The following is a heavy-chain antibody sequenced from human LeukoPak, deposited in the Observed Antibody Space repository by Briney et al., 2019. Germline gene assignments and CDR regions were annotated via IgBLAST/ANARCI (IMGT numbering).Heavy chain of an antibody. CDR3: ARDEGYSSSSGWFDP. CDR1: GYTFTRYY. CDR2: IIPIFGTA. Sequence: SVKVSCKASGYTFTRYYIHWVRQAPGQGLEWMGGIIPIFGTANYAQKFQGRVTITADESTSTAYMELSSLRSEDTAVYYCARDEGYSSSSGWFDPWGQGTLVTVSS. D-gene: IGHD6-13*01. J-gene: IGHJ5*02. V-gene: IGHV1-69*13.